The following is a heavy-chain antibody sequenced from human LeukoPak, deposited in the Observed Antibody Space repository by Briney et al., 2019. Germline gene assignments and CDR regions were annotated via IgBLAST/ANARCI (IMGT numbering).Heavy chain of an antibody. V-gene: IGHV3-23*01. Sequence: GGSLRLSCAASRFTFSNYAMSWVRQAPGKGLEWVSAISGSGGSTYYADSVKGRFTISRDNSKNTLYLQMNSLRAEDTAVYYCAKDMEAAAGRGYYYYYYGMDVWGQGTTVTVSS. CDR2: ISGSGGST. CDR3: AKDMEAAAGRGYYYYYYGMDV. J-gene: IGHJ6*02. D-gene: IGHD6-13*01. CDR1: RFTFSNYA.